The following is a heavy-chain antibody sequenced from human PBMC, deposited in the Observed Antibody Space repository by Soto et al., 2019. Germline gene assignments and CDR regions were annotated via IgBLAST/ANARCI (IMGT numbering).Heavy chain of an antibody. D-gene: IGHD1-26*01. CDR2: MSSDGSKI. V-gene: IGHV3-30*18. Sequence: ESGGGAVQPGESLRLSCVASGFDFTYYVMHWVRQAPGKGLESVAVMSSDGSKIHHTDSVKGRFTISRDNSKNTLYLQMNSLRKEDTAVYFCAKDEGVGGTLGLFDYWGQGTLVSVSS. CDR1: GFDFTYYV. J-gene: IGHJ4*02. CDR3: AKDEGVGGTLGLFDY.